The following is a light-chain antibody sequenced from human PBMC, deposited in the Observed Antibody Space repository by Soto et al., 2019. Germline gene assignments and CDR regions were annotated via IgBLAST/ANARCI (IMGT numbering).Light chain of an antibody. CDR2: DAS. J-gene: IGKJ1*01. CDR3: QQYNSYWT. V-gene: IGKV1-5*01. Sequence: DIQMTQSPSTLSASVGDRVTITCRASPSISSRLAWYQQKPGKVPKLLIYDASTLESGVPSRFSGSGSGTEFTVTISSLQPDDFATYYCQQYNSYWTFGQGTKVEIK. CDR1: PSISSR.